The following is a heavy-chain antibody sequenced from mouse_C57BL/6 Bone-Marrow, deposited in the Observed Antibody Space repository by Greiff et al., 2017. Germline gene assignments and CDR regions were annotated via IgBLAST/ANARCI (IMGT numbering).Heavy chain of an antibody. CDR3: ARGAYYSNYDAMDY. CDR1: GYTFTSYW. CDR2: IDPSDSYT. Sequence: QVQLQQPGAELVKPGASVKLSCKASGYTFTSYWLQWVKQRPVPGLEWIGEIDPSDSYTNYNQKFKGKATLTVDKSSSTAYMQLISLTSEDSAVYYCARGAYYSNYDAMDYWGQGTSVTVSS. D-gene: IGHD2-5*01. J-gene: IGHJ4*01. V-gene: IGHV1-50*01.